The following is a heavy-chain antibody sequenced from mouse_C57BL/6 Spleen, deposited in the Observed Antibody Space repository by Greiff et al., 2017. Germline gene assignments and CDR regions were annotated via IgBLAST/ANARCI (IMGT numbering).Heavy chain of an antibody. Sequence: QVQLQQPGAELVKPGASVKLSCKASGYTFTSYWMHWVKQRPGQGLEWIGMIHPNSGSTNYNEKFKSKATLTVDKSSSTAYMQLSSLTSEDSAVYYCARGRTGTLKGNYFDYWGQGTTLTVSS. CDR1: GYTFTSYW. V-gene: IGHV1-64*01. D-gene: IGHD2-14*01. J-gene: IGHJ2*01. CDR3: ARGRTGTLKGNYFDY. CDR2: IHPNSGST.